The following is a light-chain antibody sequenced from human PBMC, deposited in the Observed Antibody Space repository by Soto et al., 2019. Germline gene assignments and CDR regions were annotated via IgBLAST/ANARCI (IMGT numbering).Light chain of an antibody. CDR3: QQHANPST. V-gene: IGKV1-33*01. CDR2: DAS. CDR1: QDISNS. J-gene: IGKJ3*01. Sequence: DIQMTQYPSSLSASVGDRVTITCQASQDISNSLNWYQQKPGKAPKLLIYDASNLETGVPSKFSGSGSGTDFTFTISSLQPEDIATYYWQQHANPSTFGPGTEVDI.